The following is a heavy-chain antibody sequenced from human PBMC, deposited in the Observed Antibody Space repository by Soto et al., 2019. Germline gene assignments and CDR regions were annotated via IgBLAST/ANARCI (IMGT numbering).Heavy chain of an antibody. CDR1: GASVSSGSYY. J-gene: IGHJ4*02. CDR2: IYQTGST. CDR3: VREANYYGSSGYGDDY. Sequence: HVQLQESGPGLVKPSETLSLTYTVSGASVSSGSYYWSWIRQPPGKGLEWIGYIYQTGSTNYNSSLKSRVTIAVDTSKNQVSLKLRSVTAADTAVYYCVREANYYGSSGYGDDYWGQGTLVSVSS. V-gene: IGHV4-61*01. D-gene: IGHD3-22*01.